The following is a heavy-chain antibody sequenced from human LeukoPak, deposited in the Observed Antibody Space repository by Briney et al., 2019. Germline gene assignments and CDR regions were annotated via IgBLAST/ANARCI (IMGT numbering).Heavy chain of an antibody. CDR2: IKQDGSVK. D-gene: IGHD6-13*01. CDR3: ARVAAAGTGIFVNFYYSMDI. V-gene: IGHV3-7*01. J-gene: IGHJ6*03. CDR1: GFTFSSRDW. Sequence: GGSLSLSCVASGFTFSSRDWRTRVRQTPGKGLEGVANIKQDGSVKNYVDSVKGRFPISRDNAKNSVDLQMNSLRVEDTAVYYCARVAAAGTGIFVNFYYSMDIWGKGTTVTISS.